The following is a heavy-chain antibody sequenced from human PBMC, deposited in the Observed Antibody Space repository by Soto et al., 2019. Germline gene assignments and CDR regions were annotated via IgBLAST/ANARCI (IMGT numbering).Heavy chain of an antibody. Sequence: QVQLVQSGDEVKKPGASVKVSCKASGYIFVNYGIAWVRQAPGQGLEWMGWISPYTGNTHSATKVQGRLTMTTDTSMSAGYMDMGSLTSDDTAVYYCVMVDNYVTPTPQDVWGQGTTVTVSS. J-gene: IGHJ6*02. V-gene: IGHV1-18*01. CDR1: GYIFVNYG. CDR2: ISPYTGNT. CDR3: VMVDNYVTPTPQDV. D-gene: IGHD3-16*01.